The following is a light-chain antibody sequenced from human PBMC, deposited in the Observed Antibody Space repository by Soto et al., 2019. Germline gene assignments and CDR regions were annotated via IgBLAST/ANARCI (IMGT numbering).Light chain of an antibody. V-gene: IGKV3-20*01. CDR3: QHYNSSPPIT. CDR2: GAS. CDR1: QSVSSSY. J-gene: IGKJ5*01. Sequence: EIVLTQSPGTLSLSPGERATLSCRAIQSVSSSYLAWYQQKPAQAPRLLIYGASSRATGIPDRFSGGGSGTDFTLTISRLEPEDFAVYYCQHYNSSPPITFGQGTRLEI.